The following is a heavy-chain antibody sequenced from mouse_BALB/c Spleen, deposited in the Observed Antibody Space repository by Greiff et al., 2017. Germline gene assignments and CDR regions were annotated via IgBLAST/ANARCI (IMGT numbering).Heavy chain of an antibody. V-gene: IGHV5-17*02. Sequence: EVHLVESGGGLVQPGGSRKLSCAASGFTFSSFGMHWVRQAPEKGLEWVAYISSGSSTIYYADTVKGRFTISRDNPKNTLFLQMTSLRSEDTAMYYCARLANWYAMDYWGQGTSVTVSS. CDR2: ISSGSSTI. CDR1: GFTFSSFG. CDR3: ARLANWYAMDY. D-gene: IGHD4-1*01. J-gene: IGHJ4*01.